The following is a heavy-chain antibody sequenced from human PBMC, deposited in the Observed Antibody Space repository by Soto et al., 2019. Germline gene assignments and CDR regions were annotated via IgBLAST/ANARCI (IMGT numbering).Heavy chain of an antibody. CDR1: GGTFSSYA. CDR3: ARVVTVVKSFHYWYFDL. Sequence: QVQLVQSGAEVKKPGSSVKVSCKASGGTFSSYAISWVRQAPGQGLEWMGGIIPIFGTANYAQKFQGRVTIIADESTSTAYMELSSLRSEDTAVYYCARVVTVVKSFHYWYFDLWGSGTLVTVSS. J-gene: IGHJ2*01. V-gene: IGHV1-69*12. CDR2: IIPIFGTA. D-gene: IGHD2-15*01.